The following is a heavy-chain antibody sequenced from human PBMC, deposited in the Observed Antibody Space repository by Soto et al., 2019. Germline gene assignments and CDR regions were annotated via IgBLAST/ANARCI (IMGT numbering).Heavy chain of an antibody. D-gene: IGHD6-13*01. CDR3: ARDLGQQLFDY. V-gene: IGHV1-18*04. Sequence: ASVKVSCTASGYTFTGYYMHWVRQAPGQGLEWMGWISAYNGNTKYAQKLQGRVTMTTDTSTSTAYMELRSLRSDDTAVYYCARDLGQQLFDYWGQGTLVTVSS. CDR1: GYTFTGYY. J-gene: IGHJ4*02. CDR2: ISAYNGNT.